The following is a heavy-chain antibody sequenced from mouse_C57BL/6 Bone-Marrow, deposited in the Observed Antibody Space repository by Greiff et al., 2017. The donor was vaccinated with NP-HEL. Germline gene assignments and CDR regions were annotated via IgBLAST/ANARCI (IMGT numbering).Heavy chain of an antibody. D-gene: IGHD2-4*01. CDR3: TTEDYDGYWYFDV. Sequence: EVQLQQSGAELVRPGASVKLSCTASGFNIKDDYMHWVKRRPEQGLEWIGWIDPENGDTEYASKFQGKATITADTSSNTAYLQLSSLTSEDTAVYYCTTEDYDGYWYFDVWGTGTTVTVSS. V-gene: IGHV14-4*01. CDR1: GFNIKDDY. CDR2: IDPENGDT. J-gene: IGHJ1*03.